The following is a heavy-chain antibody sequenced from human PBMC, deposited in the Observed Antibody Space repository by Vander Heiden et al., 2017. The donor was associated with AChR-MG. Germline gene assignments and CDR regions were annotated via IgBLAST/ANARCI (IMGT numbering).Heavy chain of an antibody. Sequence: QITLKESGPTLVKPTQTLTPTCTFPGLPRTTTGVGVGWIRQPPGKALEWLALIYWDDDKRYSPSLKSRLTITKDTSKNQVFLTMTNMDPVDTATYFCAHSPAAYLSDSNDGWFDTWGHGTLVTVSS. CDR2: IYWDDDK. V-gene: IGHV2-5*02. J-gene: IGHJ5*01. CDR1: GLPRTTTGVG. CDR3: AHSPAAYLSDSNDGWFDT. D-gene: IGHD1-1*01.